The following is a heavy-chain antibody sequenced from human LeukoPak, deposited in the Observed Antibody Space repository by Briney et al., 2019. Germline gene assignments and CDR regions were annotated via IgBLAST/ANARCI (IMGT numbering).Heavy chain of an antibody. CDR2: ISGDNPGT. J-gene: IGHJ4*02. V-gene: IGHV3-23*01. CDR3: VKAPVGHCSGAFCYHFDS. D-gene: IGHD2-15*01. Sequence: GGSLRLSCAASGFTFSTYSMSWVRQTPGKGLEWVAAISGDNPGTYHANSVKGRFTISRDNSKNTLHLQMSGLRAEDTARYYCVKAPVGHCSGAFCYHFDSWGQGTLVTVSS. CDR1: GFTFSTYS.